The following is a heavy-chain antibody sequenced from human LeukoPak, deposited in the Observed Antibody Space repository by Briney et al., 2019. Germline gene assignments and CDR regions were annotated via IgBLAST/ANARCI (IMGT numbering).Heavy chain of an antibody. V-gene: IGHV4-30-4*08. CDR3: ARDGGIAAAGTGFDY. J-gene: IGHJ4*02. CDR1: GGSISSGDYY. CDR2: IYYSGSS. D-gene: IGHD6-13*01. Sequence: SETLSLTCTVSGGSISSGDYYWSWIRQPPGKGLEWIGYIYYSGSSYYNPSLKSRVTISVDTSKNQFSLKLSSVTAADTAVYYCARDGGIAAAGTGFDYWGQGTLVTVSS.